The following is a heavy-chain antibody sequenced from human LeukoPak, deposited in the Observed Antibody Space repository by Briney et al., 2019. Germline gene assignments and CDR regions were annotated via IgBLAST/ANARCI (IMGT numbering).Heavy chain of an antibody. CDR3: AKAPGRITMIAVVNTKNYFDY. D-gene: IGHD3-22*01. Sequence: PGGSLRLSCAASGFTFINYAMSWVRQAPGKGLDWVSGISGSGGSTHYADSVKGRFTIYRDNSKNTLYLQMNSLRADDTAVYYCAKAPGRITMIAVVNTKNYFDYWGQGTLVTVSS. V-gene: IGHV3-23*01. J-gene: IGHJ4*02. CDR1: GFTFINYA. CDR2: ISGSGGST.